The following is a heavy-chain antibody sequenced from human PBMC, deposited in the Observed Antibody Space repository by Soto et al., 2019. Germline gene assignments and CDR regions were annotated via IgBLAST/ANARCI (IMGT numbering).Heavy chain of an antibody. Sequence: PGGSLRLSCSASGFTFSSYAMHWVRQAPGKGLEYVSGISSNGGTTYYADSVKGRFTFSRDNSKNTLYLQMSSLRAEDTAVYYCVKDRWSPSGETGTTTGYFDHWGQGTLVTVSS. D-gene: IGHD1-1*01. CDR2: ISSNGGTT. CDR1: GFTFSSYA. CDR3: VKDRWSPSGETGTTTGYFDH. V-gene: IGHV3-64D*08. J-gene: IGHJ4*02.